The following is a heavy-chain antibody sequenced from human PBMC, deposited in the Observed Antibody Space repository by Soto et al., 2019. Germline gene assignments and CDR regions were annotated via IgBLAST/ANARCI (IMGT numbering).Heavy chain of an antibody. V-gene: IGHV1-18*01. D-gene: IGHD4-4*01. CDR3: ARDADSRPRYSYYGMDV. CDR2: ISAYNGNT. CDR1: GYTFTSYG. J-gene: IGHJ6*01. Sequence: ASVKVSCKASGYTFTSYGISWARQAPGQGLEWMGWISAYNGNTNYAQKLQGRVTMTTDTSKSTAYMELRSQRSDDTAVYYCARDADSRPRYSYYGMDVRGRETTV.